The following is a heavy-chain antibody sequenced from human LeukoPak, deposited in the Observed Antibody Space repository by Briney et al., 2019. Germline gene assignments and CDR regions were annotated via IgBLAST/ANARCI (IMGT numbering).Heavy chain of an antibody. V-gene: IGHV1-18*01. CDR3: ARGRTLGWFGPTAPDDY. D-gene: IGHD3-10*01. Sequence: ASVKVSCKASGYTFSNYGISWVRQAPGQGLEWMGWISGYNGYTNYAQKFQGRVTMTRNTSISTAYMELSSLRSEDTAVYYCARGRTLGWFGPTAPDDYWGQGTLVTVSS. CDR2: ISGYNGYT. J-gene: IGHJ4*02. CDR1: GYTFSNYG.